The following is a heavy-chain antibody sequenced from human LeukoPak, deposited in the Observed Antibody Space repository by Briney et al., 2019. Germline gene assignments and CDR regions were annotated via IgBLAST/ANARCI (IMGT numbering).Heavy chain of an antibody. D-gene: IGHD3-22*01. CDR3: ARQKRVELTMKYIDY. J-gene: IGHJ4*02. Sequence: SETLSLTCTVSGTSIRYYYWSWTRQPPGKGLEWIGYIYDSGSTNYNPSLKSRVTISVDKSTNHFSLKLSSVTAADTAVYFCARQKRVELTMKYIDYWGQGTLVTVSS. CDR2: IYDSGST. V-gene: IGHV4-59*08. CDR1: GTSIRYYY.